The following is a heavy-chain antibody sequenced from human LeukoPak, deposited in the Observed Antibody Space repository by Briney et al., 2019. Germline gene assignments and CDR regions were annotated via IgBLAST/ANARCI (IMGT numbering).Heavy chain of an antibody. CDR3: VKGVVVTAYLFRH. D-gene: IGHD2-21*02. Sequence: GGSLRLSCSVSGFTFSTYAMHWVRRAPGKGLEYVSAISSNGGTTYYADSVKSRFTISRDNSKNTLYLQMSSLRTEDTAVYYCVKGVVVTAYLFRHWGQGALVTVSS. CDR2: ISSNGGTT. V-gene: IGHV3-64D*06. J-gene: IGHJ1*01. CDR1: GFTFSTYA.